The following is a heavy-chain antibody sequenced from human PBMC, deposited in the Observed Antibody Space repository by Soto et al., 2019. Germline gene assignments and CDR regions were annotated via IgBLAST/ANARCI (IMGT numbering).Heavy chain of an antibody. J-gene: IGHJ3*02. CDR1: GGTFRSYA. V-gene: IGHV1-69*01. CDR2: IIPIFGTA. D-gene: IGHD2-15*01. CDR3: ARDGYCSGGSCYYDAFDI. Sequence: QVQLVQSGAEVKKPGSSVKVSCKASGGTFRSYAISWVRQAPGQGLEWMGGIIPIFGTANYAQKFQGRVTITADESTSTAYMELSSLRSEDTAVYYCARDGYCSGGSCYYDAFDIWGQGTMVTVSS.